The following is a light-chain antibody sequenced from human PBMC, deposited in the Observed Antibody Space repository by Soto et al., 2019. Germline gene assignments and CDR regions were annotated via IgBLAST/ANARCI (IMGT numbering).Light chain of an antibody. V-gene: IGLV2-8*01. CDR2: EVS. CDR1: SSDVGGYNY. Sequence: QSALTQPASVSGSPGQSITISCTGTSSDVGGYNYVSWYQHHPGKAPKLMIYEVSKRPSGVPDRFSGSKSGNTASLTVSGLQAEDEADYYCSSYAGSNNRGVFGSGTKLTVL. CDR3: SSYAGSNNRGV. J-gene: IGLJ1*01.